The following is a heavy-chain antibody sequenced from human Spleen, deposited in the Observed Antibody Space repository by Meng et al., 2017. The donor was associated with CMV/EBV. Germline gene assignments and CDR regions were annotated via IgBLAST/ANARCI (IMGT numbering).Heavy chain of an antibody. J-gene: IGHJ4*02. CDR1: GYTFTSYG. CDR2: IIPIFGTA. D-gene: IGHD5-18*01. CDR3: ARGRDKYSYGQTPFDY. V-gene: IGHV1-69*05. Sequence: SVKVSCKASGYTFTSYGISWVRQAPGQGLEWMGGIIPIFGTANYAQKFQGRVTITTDESTSTAYMELSSLRSEDTAVYYCARGRDKYSYGQTPFDYWGQGTLVTVSS.